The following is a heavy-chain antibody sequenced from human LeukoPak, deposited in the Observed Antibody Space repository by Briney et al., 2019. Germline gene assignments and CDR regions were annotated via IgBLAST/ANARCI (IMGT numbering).Heavy chain of an antibody. CDR1: GDSVSINSAA. D-gene: IGHD5-18*01. Sequence: SQTLSLICAISGDSVSINSAAWNWIRQSPSRGLGWLGRTYYRSKWYNDYAVSVKSRITINPDTSQNQFPLQLHSVTPEDTAVYYCARDPTGVDTAMANWFDPWGQGTLVTVSS. CDR3: ARDPTGVDTAMANWFDP. V-gene: IGHV6-1*01. J-gene: IGHJ5*02. CDR2: TYYRSKWYN.